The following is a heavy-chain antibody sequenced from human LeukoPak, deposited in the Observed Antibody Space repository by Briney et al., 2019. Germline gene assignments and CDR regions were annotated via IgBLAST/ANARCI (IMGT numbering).Heavy chain of an antibody. CDR2: IYTSGST. V-gene: IGHV4-61*02. CDR3: ARATLYYYGSGRHPVGWFDP. Sequence: SQTLSLTCTVSGGSISSGSYYWSWIRQPAGKGLEWIGRIYTSGSTNYNPSLKSRVTISVDTSRNQFSLKLSSVTAADTAVYYCARATLYYYGSGRHPVGWFDPWGQGTLVTVSS. D-gene: IGHD3-10*01. CDR1: GGSISSGSYY. J-gene: IGHJ5*02.